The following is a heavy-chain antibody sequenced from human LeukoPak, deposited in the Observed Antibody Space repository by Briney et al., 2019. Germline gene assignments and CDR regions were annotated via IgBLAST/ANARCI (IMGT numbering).Heavy chain of an antibody. J-gene: IGHJ4*02. Sequence: ASVKVSCKASGYTFTGYYMHWVRQAPGQGLEWMGWINPNSGGTNYAQKFQGRVTMTRDTSISTAYLQWSSLKASDTAMYYCARRAGGNSAGYWGQGTLVTVSS. CDR1: GYTFTGYY. CDR3: ARRAGGNSAGY. CDR2: INPNSGGT. V-gene: IGHV1-2*02. D-gene: IGHD4-23*01.